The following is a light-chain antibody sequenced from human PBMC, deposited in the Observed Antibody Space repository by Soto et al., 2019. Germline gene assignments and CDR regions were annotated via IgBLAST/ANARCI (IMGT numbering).Light chain of an antibody. CDR1: SSNIGHNF. CDR3: AAWDDSLSGL. CDR2: NNN. V-gene: IGLV1-47*02. J-gene: IGLJ3*02. Sequence: QSVLTQPPSASGTPGQRVTISCSGSSSNIGHNFVFWYQQLPGTAPKLLIYNNNERPSGVPDRFSGSKSGTSASLAISGLRSEDEGDYYCAAWDDSLSGLFGGGTKLTVL.